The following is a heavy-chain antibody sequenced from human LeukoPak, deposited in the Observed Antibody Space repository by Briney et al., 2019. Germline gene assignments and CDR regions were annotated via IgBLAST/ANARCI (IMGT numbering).Heavy chain of an antibody. CDR3: AKARRNYYYYMDV. Sequence: GGSLRLSCAASGFTFSSYGMHWVRQAPGKGLEWVAVTWYDGSNKYYADSVKGRFTISRDNSKNTLYLQMNSLRAEDTAVYYCAKARRNYYYYMDVWGKGTTVTVSS. V-gene: IGHV3-33*06. CDR2: TWYDGSNK. J-gene: IGHJ6*03. CDR1: GFTFSSYG.